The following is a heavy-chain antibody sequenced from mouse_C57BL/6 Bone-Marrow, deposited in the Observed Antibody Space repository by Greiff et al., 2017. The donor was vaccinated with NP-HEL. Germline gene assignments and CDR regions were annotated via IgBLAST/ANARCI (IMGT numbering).Heavy chain of an antibody. CDR2: IWSGGST. CDR3: ASYSFSGSFDV. J-gene: IGHJ1*03. Sequence: VMLVESGPGLVQPSQSLSITCTVSGFSLTSYGVHWVRQSPGKGLEWLGVIWSGGSTDYNAAFISRLSISKDNSKSQVFFKMNSLQADDTAIYYCASYSFSGSFDVWGTGTTVTVSS. CDR1: GFSLTSYG. D-gene: IGHD3-1*01. V-gene: IGHV2-2*01.